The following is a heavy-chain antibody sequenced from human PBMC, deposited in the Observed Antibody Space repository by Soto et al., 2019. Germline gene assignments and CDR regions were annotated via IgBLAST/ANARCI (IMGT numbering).Heavy chain of an antibody. J-gene: IGHJ3*02. Sequence: PSETLSLTCTVSGGSISSGDYYWSWIRQPPGKGLEWIGYIYYSGSTYYNPSLKSRVTISVDTSKNQFSLKLSSVTAADTAVYYCAGWLLGWSAFDIWGQGTMVTVS. CDR1: GGSISSGDYY. V-gene: IGHV4-30-4*01. D-gene: IGHD3-22*01. CDR2: IYYSGST. CDR3: AGWLLGWSAFDI.